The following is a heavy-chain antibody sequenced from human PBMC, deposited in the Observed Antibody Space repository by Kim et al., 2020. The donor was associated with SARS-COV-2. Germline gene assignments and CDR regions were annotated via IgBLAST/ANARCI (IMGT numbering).Heavy chain of an antibody. CDR3: ARWGSRSSSSSAFDP. CDR1: GYTFTSYA. CDR2: INAGNGNT. D-gene: IGHD6-13*01. J-gene: IGHJ5*02. V-gene: IGHV1-3*01. Sequence: ASVKVSCKASGYTFTSYAMHWERQAPGQRLEWMGWINAGNGNTKYSQKFQGRVTITWNTSASTVYMELSSLVSEDTAVYYCARWGSRSSSSSAFDPWGQGTLVTVSS.